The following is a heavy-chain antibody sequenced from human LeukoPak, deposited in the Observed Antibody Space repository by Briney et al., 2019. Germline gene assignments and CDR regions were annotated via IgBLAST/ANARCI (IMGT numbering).Heavy chain of an antibody. V-gene: IGHV3-7*01. D-gene: IGHD6-19*01. J-gene: IGHJ4*02. Sequence: GGSLRLSCATSGFSFSSYAMSWVRQAPGKGPEWVASINPDGREKHSVDYVKGRFTISRDNAKNSLYLQMNGLRAEDTAVYYCATGRYSSGYWGQGTLVTVSS. CDR2: INPDGREK. CDR3: ATGRYSSGY. CDR1: GFSFSSYA.